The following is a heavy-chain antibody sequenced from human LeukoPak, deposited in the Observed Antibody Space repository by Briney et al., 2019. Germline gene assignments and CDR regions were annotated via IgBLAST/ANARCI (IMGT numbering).Heavy chain of an antibody. D-gene: IGHD2-2*01. J-gene: IGHJ3*02. CDR2: IKQDGSET. Sequence: PGGSLRLSCAASGFTFSSYWMSWVRQAPGKGLEWVANIKQDGSETYYVDSVKGRFTLSRDNAKNSLYLQMNSLRAEDTAVYYCARLVDCSSTSCYSGAFDIWGQGTMVTVSS. CDR1: GFTFSSYW. V-gene: IGHV3-7*01. CDR3: ARLVDCSSTSCYSGAFDI.